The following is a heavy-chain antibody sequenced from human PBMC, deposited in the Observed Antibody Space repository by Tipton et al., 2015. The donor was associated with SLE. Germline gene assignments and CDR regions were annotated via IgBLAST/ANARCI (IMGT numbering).Heavy chain of an antibody. D-gene: IGHD3-9*01. CDR2: IYYSGST. J-gene: IGHJ4*02. CDR1: GGSISSHY. CDR3: ARAQSYYDILTGYYTQYYFDY. V-gene: IGHV4-59*11. Sequence: TLSLTCTVSGGSISSHYWSWIRQPPGKGLEWIGYIYYSGSTNYNPSLKSRVTISVDTSKNQFSLKLSSVTAADTAVYYCARAQSYYDILTGYYTQYYFDYWGQGTLVTVSS.